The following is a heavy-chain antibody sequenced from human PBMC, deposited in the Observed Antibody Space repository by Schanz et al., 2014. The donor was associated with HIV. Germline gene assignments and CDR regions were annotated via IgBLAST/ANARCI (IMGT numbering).Heavy chain of an antibody. V-gene: IGHV3-7*01. D-gene: IGHD3-16*01. CDR1: GFTFSSYG. Sequence: VQLVESGGGVVQPGRSLRLSCAASGFTFSSYGMYWVRQAPGKGLEWLANIKLDGSEKYYVDSVKGRFTISRDNTKNSLYLQMNSLRAEDTAVYYCARDGGEVWGQGTLVIVSS. J-gene: IGHJ4*01. CDR3: ARDGGEV. CDR2: IKLDGSEK.